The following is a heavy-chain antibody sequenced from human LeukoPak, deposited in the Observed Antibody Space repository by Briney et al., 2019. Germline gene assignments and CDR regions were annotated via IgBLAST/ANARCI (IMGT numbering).Heavy chain of an antibody. J-gene: IGHJ4*02. CDR1: GFTFSSYW. CDR2: IRADGTEK. V-gene: IGHV3-7*03. Sequence: PGGSLRLSCAASGFTFSSYWMSWVRQAPGKGLEWVANIRADGTEKYYVDSVKGRFTISRDNAKNSLYLQLNSLRVEDTAVYYCSRRLDYWGQGTLVTVSS. CDR3: SRRLDY.